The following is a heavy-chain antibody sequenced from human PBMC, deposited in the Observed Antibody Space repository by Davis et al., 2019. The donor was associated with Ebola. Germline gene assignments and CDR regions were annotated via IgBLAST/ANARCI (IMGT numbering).Heavy chain of an antibody. V-gene: IGHV1-3*01. CDR3: ARDRGVTPYYFDS. Sequence: AASVKVSCKASGYTFTSYAMHWVRQAPGQRLEWMGWINAGNGNTKYSQKFQGRVTITRDTSASTAYMELSSLRSDDTAVYSCARDRGVTPYYFDSWGQGTLVTVSS. D-gene: IGHD2-21*02. J-gene: IGHJ4*02. CDR2: INAGNGNT. CDR1: GYTFTSYA.